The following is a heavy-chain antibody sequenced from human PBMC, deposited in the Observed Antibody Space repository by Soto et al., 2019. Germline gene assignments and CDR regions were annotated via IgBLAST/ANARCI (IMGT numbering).Heavy chain of an antibody. J-gene: IGHJ4*02. CDR1: GFTFSSYG. D-gene: IGHD6-19*01. Sequence: GGSLRLSCAASGFTFSSYGMHWVRQAPGKGLEWVAVIWYDGSNKYYADSVKGRFTISRDNSKNTVYLQMNSLRAEDTAVYYCARDPRYSSGWYYFDYWGQGTLVAVSS. CDR2: IWYDGSNK. CDR3: ARDPRYSSGWYYFDY. V-gene: IGHV3-33*01.